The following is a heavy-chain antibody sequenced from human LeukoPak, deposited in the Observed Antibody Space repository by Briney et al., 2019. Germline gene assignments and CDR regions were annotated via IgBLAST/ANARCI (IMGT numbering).Heavy chain of an antibody. Sequence: SSETLSLTCTVSGGSISSYYWSWIRQPPGKGLEWIGYIYYSGSTNYNPSLKGRVTISVDTSKNQFSLKLSSVTAADTAVYYCARGVAVAGHTYFDYWGQGTLVTVSS. D-gene: IGHD6-19*01. CDR2: IYYSGST. CDR1: GGSISSYY. J-gene: IGHJ4*02. CDR3: ARGVAVAGHTYFDY. V-gene: IGHV4-59*01.